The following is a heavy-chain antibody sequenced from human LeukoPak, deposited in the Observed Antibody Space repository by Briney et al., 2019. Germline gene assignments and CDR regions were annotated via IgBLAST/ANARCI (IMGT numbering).Heavy chain of an antibody. D-gene: IGHD5-24*01. J-gene: IGHJ4*02. CDR3: AKHIDGYNNFDS. CDR1: GFTFSSYA. Sequence: GGSLRLSCAASGFTFSSYAMSWVRQAPGKGLEWFSVIGGSGGGTSYADSVKGRFTISRDDSKNTLYLQMNSLRAEDTAVYYCAKHIDGYNNFDSWGQGTRVTVSS. CDR2: IGGSGGGT. V-gene: IGHV3-23*01.